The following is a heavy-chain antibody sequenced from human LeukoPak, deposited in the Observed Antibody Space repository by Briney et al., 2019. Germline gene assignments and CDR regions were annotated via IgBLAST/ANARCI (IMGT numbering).Heavy chain of an antibody. Sequence: GESLKISCKGSGYRFTSYWIGWVRQMPGKGLEWMGIICPGDSDTRYSPSFQGQATISADKSVSTAYLQWSSLKTSDTAMYYCARLTMIRGVIISFDYWGQGTLVSVSS. V-gene: IGHV5-51*01. D-gene: IGHD3-10*01. CDR3: ARLTMIRGVIISFDY. CDR1: GYRFTSYW. CDR2: ICPGDSDT. J-gene: IGHJ4*02.